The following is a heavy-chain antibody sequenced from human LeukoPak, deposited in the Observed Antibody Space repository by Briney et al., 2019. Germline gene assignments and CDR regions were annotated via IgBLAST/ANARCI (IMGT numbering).Heavy chain of an antibody. CDR3: ARPTTMVRGAPLGY. CDR2: MNPNSGNT. CDR1: GYTFTSYD. Sequence: ASVKVSCKASGYTFTSYDINWVRQATGQGLEWMGWMNPNSGNTGYAQKFQGRVTMTRNTSISTAYMELSSLRSEDTAVCYCARPTTMVRGAPLGYWGQGTPVTVSS. J-gene: IGHJ4*02. D-gene: IGHD3-10*01. V-gene: IGHV1-8*01.